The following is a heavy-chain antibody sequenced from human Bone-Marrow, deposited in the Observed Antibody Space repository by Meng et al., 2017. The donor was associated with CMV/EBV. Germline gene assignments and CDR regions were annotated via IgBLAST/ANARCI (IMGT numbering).Heavy chain of an antibody. CDR1: GFTFSSYA. V-gene: IGHV3-23*01. J-gene: IGHJ5*02. CDR3: AKDRWFGETVNWFDP. Sequence: GESLKISCAASGFTFSSYAMSWVRQAPGKGLEWVSAISGSGGSTYYAGSVKGRFTISRDNSKNTLYLQMNSLRAEDTAVYYCAKDRWFGETVNWFDPWGQGTLFTVSS. CDR2: ISGSGGST. D-gene: IGHD3-10*01.